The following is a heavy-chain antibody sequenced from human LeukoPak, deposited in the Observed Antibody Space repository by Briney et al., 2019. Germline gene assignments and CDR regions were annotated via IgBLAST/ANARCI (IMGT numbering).Heavy chain of an antibody. Sequence: EASVKVSCKASGYTFTSYGISWVRQAPGQGLEWMGWISTYNGDTNYAQKLQGRVTMTTDTSTNTAYMELRSLRSDDTAVYYCAREGLGVLTLDYWGQGTLVTVSS. J-gene: IGHJ4*02. D-gene: IGHD3-16*01. V-gene: IGHV1-18*01. CDR1: GYTFTSYG. CDR3: AREGLGVLTLDY. CDR2: ISTYNGDT.